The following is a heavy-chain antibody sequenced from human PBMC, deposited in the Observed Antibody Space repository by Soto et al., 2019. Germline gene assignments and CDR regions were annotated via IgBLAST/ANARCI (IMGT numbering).Heavy chain of an antibody. CDR1: GFTFKTYG. D-gene: IGHD6-6*01. V-gene: IGHV3-30*03. Sequence: QVQLVESGGGVVQPGKSLRLSCAASGFTFKTYGMHWFRQAPGKGLEWLAVIASDGSNNYTADSVKGRVTISRDNSRNTLYLQMDSLSPQDTAMYCCATLSITSRPFDHWGQGTLVTVSS. CDR2: IASDGSNN. CDR3: ATLSITSRPFDH. J-gene: IGHJ4*02.